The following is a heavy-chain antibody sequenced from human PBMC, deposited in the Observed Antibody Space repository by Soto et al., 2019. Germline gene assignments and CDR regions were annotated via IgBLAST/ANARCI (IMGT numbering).Heavy chain of an antibody. D-gene: IGHD2-15*01. J-gene: IGHJ4*02. CDR1: GFTFSNYD. CDR2: IGTAGDT. V-gene: IGHV3-13*01. Sequence: EVQLVESGGGLVQPGGSLRLSCAASGFTFSNYDMHWVRQVTGKGLEWVSTIGTAGDTYYPRSVKGRFTIARENAKNSLYLKINSLRAADTAVYYCARGRLISLYYFDYWGQGTLVTVSS. CDR3: ARGRLISLYYFDY.